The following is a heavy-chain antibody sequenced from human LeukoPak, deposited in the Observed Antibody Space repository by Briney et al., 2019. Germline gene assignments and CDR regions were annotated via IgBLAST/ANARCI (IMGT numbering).Heavy chain of an antibody. CDR1: GFTFSDYW. J-gene: IGHJ5*02. V-gene: IGHV3-7*01. Sequence: GGSLRLSCAASGFTFSDYWMSWVRQAPGKGREWVANIKQDGSEKYYVDSVKGRFTISRDNAKKSLYLQMSSLRAEDTAVYYCARELVSWFDPWGQGTLVTVSS. CDR3: ARELVSWFDP. CDR2: IKQDGSEK.